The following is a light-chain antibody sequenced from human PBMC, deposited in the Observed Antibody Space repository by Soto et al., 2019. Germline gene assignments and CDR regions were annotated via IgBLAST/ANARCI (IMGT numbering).Light chain of an antibody. Sequence: EIVLTQSPGTLSLYPGERATLSCRASQSVSSNYLAWYQQKPGQAPRLLIYGASSRATGIPDKFSGTGSGTDYSLTIDRLEPEDFAVYYCQQYGSSPRITFGQGTRLEI. CDR2: GAS. CDR3: QQYGSSPRIT. CDR1: QSVSSNY. J-gene: IGKJ5*01. V-gene: IGKV3-20*01.